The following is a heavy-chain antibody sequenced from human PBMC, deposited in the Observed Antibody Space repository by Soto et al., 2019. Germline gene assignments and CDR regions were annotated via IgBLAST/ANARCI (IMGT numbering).Heavy chain of an antibody. V-gene: IGHV3-15*01. Sequence: QLVESGGGFVKPGMSLRLTCAASGFTFSDSWMTWGRQAPGKGLERVGLIRSQGDGGTADYAAPVRGRVTISRDASKNLVFLHMDNLQPEVTAAFYCITPPLRWGQGTLVTVSS. CDR2: IRSQGDGGTA. CDR1: GFTFSDSW. CDR3: ITPPLR. J-gene: IGHJ4*02.